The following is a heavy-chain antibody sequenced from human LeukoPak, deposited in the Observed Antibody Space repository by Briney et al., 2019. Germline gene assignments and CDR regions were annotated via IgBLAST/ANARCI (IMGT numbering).Heavy chain of an antibody. CDR3: ARDHDSSSWFDY. V-gene: IGHV4-61*02. D-gene: IGHD6-13*01. CDR1: GNSISSGDYY. CDR2: IYTSGST. Sequence: SETLSLTCTVSGNSISSGDYYWSWIRQPAGKGLEWIGRIYTSGSTNYNPSLKSRVTMSVDTSKNQFSLKLSSVTAADTAVYYCARDHDSSSWFDYWGQGTLVTVSS. J-gene: IGHJ4*02.